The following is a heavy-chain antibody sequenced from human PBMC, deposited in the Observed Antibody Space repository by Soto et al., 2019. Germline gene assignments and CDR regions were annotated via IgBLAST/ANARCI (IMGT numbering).Heavy chain of an antibody. V-gene: IGHV3-53*05. J-gene: IGHJ3*02. CDR1: GFTVSSNY. D-gene: IGHD1-26*01. CDR3: AKLYRQAGDAFDI. Sequence: GGSLRLSCAASGFTVSSNYMTWVRQAPGKGLEWVSVIYSGGSTYYADSVKGRFTISRDNSKNTLYLQMNSLRAEDTAVYYCAKLYRQAGDAFDIWGQGTMVTVSS. CDR2: IYSGGST.